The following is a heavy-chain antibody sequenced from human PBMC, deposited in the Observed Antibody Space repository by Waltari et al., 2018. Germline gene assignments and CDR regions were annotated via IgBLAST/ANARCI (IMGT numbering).Heavy chain of an antibody. Sequence: EVQLVESGGGLVQPVGSLRLSCSASGFSFSYYAMHWVRQAPGKGLENVLAIRTDGDNTYYVDSVKERFTISRDNSKNTLYLQMSSLRPEDTAVYFCVKDRAIGAYYFDSWGQGTLVTVSS. V-gene: IGHV3-64D*06. CDR1: GFSFSYYA. CDR2: IRTDGDNT. D-gene: IGHD3-10*01. CDR3: VKDRAIGAYYFDS. J-gene: IGHJ4*02.